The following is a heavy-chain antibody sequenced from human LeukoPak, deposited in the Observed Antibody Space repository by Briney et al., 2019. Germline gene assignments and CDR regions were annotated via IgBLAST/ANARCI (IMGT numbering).Heavy chain of an antibody. D-gene: IGHD3-3*01. CDR2: ISGSESNT. V-gene: IGHV3-23*01. CDR3: ASNWRSDAFDI. CDR1: GFTFSSYT. J-gene: IGHJ3*02. Sequence: PGGSLRLSCAASGFTFSSYTMSWVRQAPGKGLEWVSAISGSESNTYYADSVKGRFTISRDNAKNSLYLQMNSLRAEDTAVYYCASNWRSDAFDIWGQGTMVTVSS.